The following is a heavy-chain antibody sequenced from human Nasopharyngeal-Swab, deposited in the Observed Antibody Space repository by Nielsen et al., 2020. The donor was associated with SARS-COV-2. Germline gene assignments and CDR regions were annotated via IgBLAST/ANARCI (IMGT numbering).Heavy chain of an antibody. V-gene: IGHV1-46*01. Sequence: ASVKVSCKASGYTFTSYYMHWVRQAPGQGLEWMGIINPSGCSTSYAQKFQGRVTMTRDTSTSTVYMELSSLRSEDTAVYYCARAGYCSSTSCSSGYMDVWGKGTTVTVSS. CDR2: INPSGCST. D-gene: IGHD2-2*01. CDR3: ARAGYCSSTSCSSGYMDV. J-gene: IGHJ6*03. CDR1: GYTFTSYY.